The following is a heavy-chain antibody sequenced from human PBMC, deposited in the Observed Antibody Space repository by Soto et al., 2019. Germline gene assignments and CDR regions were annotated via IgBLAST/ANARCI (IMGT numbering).Heavy chain of an antibody. CDR3: AHLTMVRGVTSQYYFDS. D-gene: IGHD3-10*01. V-gene: IGHV2-5*01. Sequence: QIALKESGPTLVKPTQTLTLTCSFSGFSLSSYKVGVGWIRQPPGKALEWLPLIYWNDDKHYSASLKSRLTNTKYTSKNLLVLTMTNMDPLYTSTYFCAHLTMVRGVTSQYYFDSWGQGTLVTVSS. CDR2: IYWNDDK. J-gene: IGHJ4*02. CDR1: GFSLSSYKVG.